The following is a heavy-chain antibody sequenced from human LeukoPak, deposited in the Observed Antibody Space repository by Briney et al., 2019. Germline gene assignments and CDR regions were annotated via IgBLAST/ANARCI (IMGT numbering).Heavy chain of an antibody. D-gene: IGHD3-3*01. CDR3: ARGRSPFYYDFWSGSRNYYFDY. J-gene: IGHJ4*02. V-gene: IGHV4-34*01. CDR2: INHSGST. CDR1: GGSFSGYY. Sequence: SETLSLTCAVYGGSFSGYYWSWIRQPPGKGLEWIGEINHSGSTNYNPSLKSRVTISVDTSKNQFSLKLSSVTAADTAVYYCARGRSPFYYDFWSGSRNYYFDYWGQGTLVTVSS.